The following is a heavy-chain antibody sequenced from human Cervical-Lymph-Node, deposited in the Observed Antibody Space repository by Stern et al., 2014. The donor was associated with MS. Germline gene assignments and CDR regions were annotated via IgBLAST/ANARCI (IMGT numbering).Heavy chain of an antibody. D-gene: IGHD3-22*01. Sequence: QVQLVESGGGVVQPGTSLRLCCEASGFTFSSYGMHWVRQAPGKGLEWVAVFSYDGISKYYADSVSGRFTLSRDNSKNTLYLQMDSLRAGDTAVYYCARGTSHYDSSGTDFWGQGTLVTVSS. J-gene: IGHJ4*02. CDR3: ARGTSHYDSSGTDF. CDR1: GFTFSSYG. CDR2: FSYDGISK. V-gene: IGHV3-30*03.